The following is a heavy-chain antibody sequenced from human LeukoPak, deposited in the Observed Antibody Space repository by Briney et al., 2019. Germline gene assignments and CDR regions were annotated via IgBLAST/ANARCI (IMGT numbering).Heavy chain of an antibody. Sequence: GGSLRLSCAVPGLTFSSSWMDWVRQAPGKGLEWVASINPDGNKKYSADSVKGRFTISRDNAENSLYLQMNSLRVEDTAFYYCARDLAYSRLDYWGQGMLVTVSS. CDR3: ARDLAYSRLDY. J-gene: IGHJ4*02. V-gene: IGHV3-7*01. D-gene: IGHD5-18*01. CDR1: GLTFSSSW. CDR2: INPDGNKK.